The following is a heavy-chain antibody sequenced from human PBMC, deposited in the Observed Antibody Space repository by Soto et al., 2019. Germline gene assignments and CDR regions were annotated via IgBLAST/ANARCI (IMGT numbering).Heavy chain of an antibody. CDR2: IDPSDSYT. CDR3: ARRSHTKSNRIAVAGGPASEKVEH. Sequence: PGESLKISCKGSGYSFTSYWISWVRQMPGKGLEWMGRIDPSDSYTNYSPSFQGHVTISADKSISTAYLQRSSLKASDTAMYYCARRSHTKSNRIAVAGGPASEKVEHWGQGTLVTVSS. D-gene: IGHD6-19*01. J-gene: IGHJ4*02. V-gene: IGHV5-10-1*01. CDR1: GYSFTSYW.